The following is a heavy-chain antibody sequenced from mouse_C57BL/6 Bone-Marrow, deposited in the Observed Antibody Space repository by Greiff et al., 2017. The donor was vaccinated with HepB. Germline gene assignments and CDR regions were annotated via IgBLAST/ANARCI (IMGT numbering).Heavy chain of an antibody. CDR1: GFTFSSYG. D-gene: IGHD4-1*01. V-gene: IGHV5-6*01. CDR2: ISSGGSYT. CDR3: ARGNWDGAY. Sequence: EVKLMESGGDLVKPGGSLKLSCAASGFTFSSYGMSWVRQTPDKRLEWVATISSGGSYTYYPDSVKGRFTISRDNAKNTRYLQLGSLKSEDTAMYYCARGNWDGAYWGQGTLVTVSA. J-gene: IGHJ3*01.